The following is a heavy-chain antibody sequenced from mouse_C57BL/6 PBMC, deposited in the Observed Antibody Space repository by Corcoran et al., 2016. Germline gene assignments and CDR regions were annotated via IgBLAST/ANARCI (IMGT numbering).Heavy chain of an antibody. Sequence: QIQLVQSGPELKKPGETVKISCKASGYTFTTYGMSWVKQAPGKGLKWMGWINTYSGVPKYADDFKGRFAFSLETSASTAYLQINNLKNEDTATYFGARLDYGAMDYWGQGTSVTVSS. CDR3: ARLDYGAMDY. CDR2: INTYSGVP. CDR1: GYTFTTYG. V-gene: IGHV9-3*01. D-gene: IGHD1-1*02. J-gene: IGHJ4*01.